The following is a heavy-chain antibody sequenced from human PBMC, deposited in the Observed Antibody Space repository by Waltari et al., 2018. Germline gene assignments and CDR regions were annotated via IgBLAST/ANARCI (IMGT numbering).Heavy chain of an antibody. CDR3: ARRVVVGRYWDY. V-gene: IGHV4-34*01. D-gene: IGHD2-15*01. J-gene: IGHJ4*02. CDR1: GGSFSRYY. Sequence: QVQLQQWGAGLLKPSETLSLTCAVYGGSFSRYYWSWIRQPPGKGLEWIGEINHSGSTNYNPSLKSRVTISVDTSKNQFSLKLSSVTAADTAVYYCARRVVVGRYWDYWGQGTLVTVSS. CDR2: INHSGST.